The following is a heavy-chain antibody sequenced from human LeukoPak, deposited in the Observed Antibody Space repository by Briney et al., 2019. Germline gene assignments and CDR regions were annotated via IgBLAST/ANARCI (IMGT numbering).Heavy chain of an antibody. CDR2: IYYSGST. V-gene: IGHV4-59*01. D-gene: IGHD4-23*01. Sequence: PSETLSLTCTVSGGSISSYYWSWIRQPPGKGLEWIGYIYYSGSTNYNPSLKSRVTISVDTSKNQFSLKLSSVTAVDTAVYYCASRDYAGAFDIWGQGTMVTVSS. J-gene: IGHJ3*02. CDR3: ASRDYAGAFDI. CDR1: GGSISSYY.